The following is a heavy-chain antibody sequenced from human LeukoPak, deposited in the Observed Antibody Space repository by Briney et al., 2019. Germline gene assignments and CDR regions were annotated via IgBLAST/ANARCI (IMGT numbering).Heavy chain of an antibody. D-gene: IGHD3-3*01. CDR3: ARVRLRNGYNWFDP. V-gene: IGHV1-8*03. CDR2: MSPDSGDT. J-gene: IGHJ5*02. Sequence: ASVKVSCKTSGYTFTNYDINWVRQATGQGLEWMGWMSPDSGDTGYAHKFQGRVTITRNTSITTAYMELRSLTFEDTAVYYCARVRLRNGYNWFDPWGQGTLVTVSS. CDR1: GYTFTNYD.